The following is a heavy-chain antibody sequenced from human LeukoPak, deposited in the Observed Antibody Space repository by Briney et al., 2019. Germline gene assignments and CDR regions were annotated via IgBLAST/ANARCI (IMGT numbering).Heavy chain of an antibody. J-gene: IGHJ4*02. Sequence: GGSLRLSCAASGFTFSSYSMNWVRQAPGKGLEWVSSISSSSSYIYYADSVKGRFTISRDNAKNSLYLHLNSLRVEDTAVYYCARVHHSSSWGTDDCWGQGTLVTVSS. CDR3: ARVHHSSSWGTDDC. CDR1: GFTFSSYS. CDR2: ISSSSSYI. D-gene: IGHD6-13*01. V-gene: IGHV3-21*01.